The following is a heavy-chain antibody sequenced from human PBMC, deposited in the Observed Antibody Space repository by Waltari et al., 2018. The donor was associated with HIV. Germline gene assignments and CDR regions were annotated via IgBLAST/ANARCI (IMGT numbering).Heavy chain of an antibody. CDR1: GFNVTHFA. Sequence: QVTLVESGGGVVQPGTSLRLSCVASGFNVTHFAMHWVSRAPGKGLEWVGVIWSNGKKRCYGETVKGRFIISRDSPKNTIFLQMNNLKVDDTALYYCASPAGDCSGNFCYTGEIDPWGHGTQVIVSS. V-gene: IGHV3-33*03. CDR2: IWSNGKKR. J-gene: IGHJ2*01. CDR3: ASPAGDCSGNFCYTGEIDP. D-gene: IGHD6-19*01.